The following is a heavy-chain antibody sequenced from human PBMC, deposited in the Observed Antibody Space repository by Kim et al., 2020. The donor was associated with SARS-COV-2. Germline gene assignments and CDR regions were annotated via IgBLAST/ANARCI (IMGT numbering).Heavy chain of an antibody. CDR1: GFTFSSYG. D-gene: IGHD2-15*01. J-gene: IGHJ4*02. Sequence: GGSLRLSCAASGFTFSSYGMHWVRQAPGKGLEWVAVISYDGSNKYYADSVKGRFTISRDNSKNTLYLQMNSLRAEDTAVYYCAKEWGYCSGGSCYANFDYWGQGTLVTVSS. V-gene: IGHV3-30*18. CDR2: ISYDGSNK. CDR3: AKEWGYCSGGSCYANFDY.